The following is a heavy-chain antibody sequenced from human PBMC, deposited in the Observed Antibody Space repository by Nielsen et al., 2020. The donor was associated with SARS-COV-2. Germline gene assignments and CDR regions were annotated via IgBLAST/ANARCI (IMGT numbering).Heavy chain of an antibody. V-gene: IGHV3-9*01. J-gene: IGHJ6*02. CDR2: ISWNSGSI. Sequence: GGSLRLSCAVSGFRFDEYAMQWVRQAPGKGLEWVSGISWNSGSIGYADSVKGRFTISRDDAKNSLYLQMNSLRAEDTALYYCATLLPSYGMDVWGQGTTVTVSS. CDR1: GFRFDEYA. CDR3: ATLLPSYGMDV. D-gene: IGHD3-10*01.